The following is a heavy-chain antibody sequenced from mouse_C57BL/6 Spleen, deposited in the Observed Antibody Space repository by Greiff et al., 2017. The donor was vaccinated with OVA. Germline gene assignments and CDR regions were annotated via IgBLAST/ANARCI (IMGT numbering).Heavy chain of an antibody. CDR3: ASYAGSSYRVDY. CDR2: INPSSGYT. D-gene: IGHD1-1*01. V-gene: IGHV1-4*01. Sequence: QVQLQQSGAELARPGASVKMSCKASGYTFTSYTMHWVKQRPGQGLEWIGYINPSSGYTKYNQKFKDKATLTADTSSSTAYMQLSSLTSEDSAVYDSASYAGSSYRVDYWGQGTTLTVSS. CDR1: GYTFTSYT. J-gene: IGHJ2*01.